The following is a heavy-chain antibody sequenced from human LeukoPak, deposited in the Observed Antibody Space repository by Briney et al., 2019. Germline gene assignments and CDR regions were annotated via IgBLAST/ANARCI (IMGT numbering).Heavy chain of an antibody. D-gene: IGHD1-1*01. CDR1: GGSISNYY. J-gene: IGHJ4*02. Sequence: SETLSLTCTVSGGSISNYYWGCVRQPPGKGLERIAYISYNGKTNYNPTPRSRVTMSVDMPKKQFSLNLTAMAAADTAVYYCVRVGRSLHWSPDFWGLGTLVTVS. CDR2: ISYNGKT. V-gene: IGHV4-59*01. CDR3: VRVGRSLHWSPDF.